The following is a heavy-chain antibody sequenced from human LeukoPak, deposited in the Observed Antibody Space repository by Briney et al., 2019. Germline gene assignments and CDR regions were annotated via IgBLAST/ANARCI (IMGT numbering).Heavy chain of an antibody. D-gene: IGHD3-10*01. CDR1: GGSISSSSYY. Sequence: PSETLSLTCTVSGGSISSSSYYWGWIRQPPGKGLEWIGSIYYSGSTYYNPSLKSRVTISVDTSKNQFSLKLSSVTAADTAVYYCARRNYYGSGSYYNWGGKFDYWGQGTLVTVSS. V-gene: IGHV4-39*07. J-gene: IGHJ4*02. CDR2: IYYSGST. CDR3: ARRNYYGSGSYYNWGGKFDY.